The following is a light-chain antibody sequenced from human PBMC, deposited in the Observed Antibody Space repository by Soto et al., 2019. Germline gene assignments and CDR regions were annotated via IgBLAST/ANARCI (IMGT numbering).Light chain of an antibody. V-gene: IGLV2-14*01. CDR1: TSDVGGFNY. CDR3: SSYVSNSTPL. CDR2: EVD. Sequence: QSALTQPASVSGSPGQSITISCTGTTSDVGGFNYVSWYQQHPGKAPKLMIYEVDNRPSGVSNRFSGSKSGNTASLTISRLQAEDEADYYCSSYVSNSTPLFGGGTKLTVL. J-gene: IGLJ3*02.